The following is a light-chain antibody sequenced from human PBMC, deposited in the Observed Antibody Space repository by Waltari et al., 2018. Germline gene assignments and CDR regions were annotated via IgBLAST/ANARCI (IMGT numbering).Light chain of an antibody. Sequence: EIVMTQSPDTLSVSPGERATLACRASQAIVTNLAWYQQTPGHTPRLLIYAASTRATGSPARFSGSGSGTEFTLTISSLQSEDFAVYYCQHYNNFPPAFGQGTKVEIK. J-gene: IGKJ1*01. CDR3: QHYNNFPPA. V-gene: IGKV3-15*01. CDR2: AAS. CDR1: QAIVTN.